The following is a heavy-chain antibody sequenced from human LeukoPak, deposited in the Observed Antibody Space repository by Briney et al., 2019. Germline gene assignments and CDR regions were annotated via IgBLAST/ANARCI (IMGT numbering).Heavy chain of an antibody. CDR1: GGTFSSYA. J-gene: IGHJ4*02. CDR3: ARVEFRRHYYDSSGYYRADFDY. D-gene: IGHD3-22*01. V-gene: IGHV1-69*06. CDR2: IIPIFGTA. Sequence: GASVEVSCKASGGTFSSYAISWVRQAPGQGLEWMGGIIPIFGTANYAQKFQGRVTITADKSTSTAYMELSSLTSDDTAVYYCARVEFRRHYYDSSGYYRADFDYWGQGTLVTVSS.